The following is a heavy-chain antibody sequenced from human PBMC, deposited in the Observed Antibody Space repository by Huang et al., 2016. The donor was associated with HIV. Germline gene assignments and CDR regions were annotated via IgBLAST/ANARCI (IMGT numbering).Heavy chain of an antibody. CDR3: ARERKAIFGVAIGFFDY. V-gene: IGHV3-53*01. D-gene: IGHD3-3*01. Sequence: YADSVKGSVTISREKSNNTIYLHMGRLRAEDTAIYYCARERKAIFGVAIGFFDYWGQGSLVTVSA. J-gene: IGHJ4*02.